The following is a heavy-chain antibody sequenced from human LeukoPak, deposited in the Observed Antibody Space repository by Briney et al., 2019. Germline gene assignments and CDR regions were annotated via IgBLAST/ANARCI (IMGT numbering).Heavy chain of an antibody. CDR1: GGSISTSSYS. CDR2: IYYSGST. V-gene: IGHV4-61*05. Sequence: SETLSLTCTVSGGSISTSSYSWGWIRQPPGKGLEWIGYIYYSGSTNYNPSLKSRVTISVDTSKNQFSLKLSSVTAADTAVYYCARRGRFYDILTGYYFDPWGQGTLVTVSS. D-gene: IGHD3-9*01. CDR3: ARRGRFYDILTGYYFDP. J-gene: IGHJ5*02.